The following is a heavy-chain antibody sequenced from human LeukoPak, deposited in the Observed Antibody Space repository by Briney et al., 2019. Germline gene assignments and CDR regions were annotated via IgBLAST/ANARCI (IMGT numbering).Heavy chain of an antibody. CDR3: ARRSGDLLPFTIGGVFVSGMDV. V-gene: IGHV3-7*01. CDR1: GFTFSSYW. J-gene: IGHJ6*02. Sequence: GGSLRLSCAASGFTFSSYWMSWVRQAPGKGPEWVANIKQDGSEKYYVDPVKGRFTISRDNAKNSLSLQMSSLRAEDTAVYYCARRSGDLLPFTIGGVFVSGMDVWGQGTTVTVSS. D-gene: IGHD3-16*02. CDR2: IKQDGSEK.